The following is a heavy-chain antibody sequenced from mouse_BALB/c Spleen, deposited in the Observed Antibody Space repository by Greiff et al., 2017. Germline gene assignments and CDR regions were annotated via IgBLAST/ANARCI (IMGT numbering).Heavy chain of an antibody. V-gene: IGHV5-17*02. D-gene: IGHD1-1*01. CDR1: GFTFSSFG. CDR3: AREYYGSSYSYFDY. J-gene: IGHJ2*01. Sequence: DVMLVESGGGLVQPGGSRKLSCAASGFTFSSFGMHWVRQAPEKGLEWVAYISSGSSTIYYADTVKGRFTISRDNPKNTLFLQMTSLRSEDTAMYYCAREYYGSSYSYFDYWGQGTTLTVSS. CDR2: ISSGSSTI.